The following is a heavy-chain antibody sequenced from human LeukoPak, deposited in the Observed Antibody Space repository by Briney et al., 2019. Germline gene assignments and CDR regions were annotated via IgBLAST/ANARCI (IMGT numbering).Heavy chain of an antibody. CDR2: INPNNGDT. CDR3: ARGFGSSTSYVSDFDF. J-gene: IGHJ4*02. V-gene: IGHV1-2*02. D-gene: IGHD3-16*01. CDR1: GYTFTTYF. Sequence: ASVKVSCKASGYTFTTYFIHWVRQAPGQGLQWMGWINPNNGDTNYAQKFQGRVTITADKSTGTAYMELSSLRSEDTAVYFCARGFGSSTSYVSDFDFWGQGTLVTVSS.